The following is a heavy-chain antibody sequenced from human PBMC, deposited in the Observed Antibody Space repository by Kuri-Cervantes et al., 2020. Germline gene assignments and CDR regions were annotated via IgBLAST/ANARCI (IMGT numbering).Heavy chain of an antibody. CDR1: GYTFTGYY. Sequence: ASVKVTCKASGYTFTGYYMHWVRQAPGQGLEWMGWINPNSGGTNYAQKSQGRVTMTRDTSISTAYMELSRLRSDDTAVYYCARALTMVRGVITHGMDVWGQGTTVTVSS. J-gene: IGHJ6*02. CDR3: ARALTMVRGVITHGMDV. CDR2: INPNSGGT. D-gene: IGHD3-10*01. V-gene: IGHV1-2*02.